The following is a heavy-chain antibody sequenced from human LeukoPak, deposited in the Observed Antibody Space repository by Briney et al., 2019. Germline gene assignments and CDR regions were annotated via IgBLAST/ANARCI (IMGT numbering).Heavy chain of an antibody. CDR3: ARAGYNGWNFEN. V-gene: IGHV3-7*01. J-gene: IGHJ4*02. CDR2: ISQDVSRK. Sequence: HAGGSLRLSCAASGFTFSSYWMSWVRQAPGKGLQSVAYISQDVSRKYYVDSVKGRFTISRDNAKNSLHLEMNSLRAEDTALYYCARAGYNGWNFENWGQGTLVTVSS. D-gene: IGHD5-12*01. CDR1: GFTFSSYW.